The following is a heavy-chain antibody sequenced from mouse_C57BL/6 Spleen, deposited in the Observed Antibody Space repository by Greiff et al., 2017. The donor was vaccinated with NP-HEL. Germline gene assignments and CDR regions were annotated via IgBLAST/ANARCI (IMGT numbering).Heavy chain of an antibody. V-gene: IGHV1-82*01. J-gene: IGHJ2*01. Sequence: QVQLKESGPELVKPGASVKISCKASGYAFSSSWMNWVKQRPGKGLEWIGRIYPGDGDTNYNGKFKGKATLTADKSSSTAYMQLSSLTSEDSAVYFCAREGTWPDYWGQGTTLTVSS. CDR2: IYPGDGDT. D-gene: IGHD3-3*01. CDR3: AREGTWPDY. CDR1: GYAFSSSW.